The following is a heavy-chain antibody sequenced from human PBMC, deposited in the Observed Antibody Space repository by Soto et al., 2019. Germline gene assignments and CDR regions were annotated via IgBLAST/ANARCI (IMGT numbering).Heavy chain of an antibody. D-gene: IGHD6-13*01. CDR1: GGTFSSYA. J-gene: IGHJ6*02. V-gene: IGHV1-69*12. Sequence: QVQLVQSGAEVKKPGSSVKVSCKASGGTFSSYAISWVRQAPGQGLEWMGGIIPIFGTANYAQKFQGRVTITADESTSTAYMALSSLRSEDTAVYYCARMRAAAAHYYYYGMDVWGQGTTVTVSS. CDR3: ARMRAAAAHYYYYGMDV. CDR2: IIPIFGTA.